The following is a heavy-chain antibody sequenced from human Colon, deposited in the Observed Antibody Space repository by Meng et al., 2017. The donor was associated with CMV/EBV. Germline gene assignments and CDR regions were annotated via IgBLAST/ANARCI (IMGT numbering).Heavy chain of an antibody. CDR2: ISGGGGST. V-gene: IGHV3-23*01. Sequence: GGSLRLSCRGSGFTFSTYAMSWVRQAPGKGLEWVSSISGGGGSTYYADSVRGRFTISRDNSENTFYLQLDGLRAEDTATYYCAKDRYYDFWTGYYNAFDYWGQGTLVPVSS. CDR1: GFTFSTYA. D-gene: IGHD3-3*01. CDR3: AKDRYYDFWTGYYNAFDY. J-gene: IGHJ4*02.